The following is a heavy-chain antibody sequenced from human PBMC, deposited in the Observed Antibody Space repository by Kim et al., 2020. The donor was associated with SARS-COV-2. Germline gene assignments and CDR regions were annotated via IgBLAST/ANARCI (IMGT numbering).Heavy chain of an antibody. V-gene: IGHV4-59*13. CDR2: IYYSGST. J-gene: IGHJ5*02. CDR1: GGSINNYY. D-gene: IGHD4-17*01. CDR3: ARDWSAYGDANWFDP. Sequence: SETLSLTCTVSGGSINNYYWSWIRQPPGKGLEWIGYIYYSGSTNYNPSLKSRVTISVDTSKIQFSLKLSSVTAADTAVYYCARDWSAYGDANWFDPWGQGTLVTVSS.